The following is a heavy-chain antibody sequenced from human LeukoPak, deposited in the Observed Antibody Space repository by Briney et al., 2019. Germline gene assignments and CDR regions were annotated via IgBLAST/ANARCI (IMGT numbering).Heavy chain of an antibody. J-gene: IGHJ5*02. Sequence: SETLSLTCTVSGGSISSSSYYWGWIRQPPGKGLEWIGSIYYSGSTYYNPSLKSRVTISVDTSRNQFSLKLSSVTAADTAVYYCASHGSGSYGWFDPWGQGTLVTVSS. V-gene: IGHV4-39*07. D-gene: IGHD3-10*01. CDR1: GGSISSSSYY. CDR2: IYYSGST. CDR3: ASHGSGSYGWFDP.